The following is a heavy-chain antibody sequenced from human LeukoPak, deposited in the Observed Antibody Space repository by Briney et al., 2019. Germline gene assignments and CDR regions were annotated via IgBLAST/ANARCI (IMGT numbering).Heavy chain of an antibody. V-gene: IGHV1-24*01. J-gene: IGHJ4*02. CDR3: ASGFAYQYFDS. CDR1: GYNLIALS. Sequence: GASVXVSCXVXGYNLIALSIHWVRQAPGKGLEWMGGFDPEDGETIYAQKFQGRFTMTEDTSTDTAYMELSSLTSEDTAVYYCASGFAYQYFDSWGQGTLVTVSS. CDR2: FDPEDGET. D-gene: IGHD2-2*01.